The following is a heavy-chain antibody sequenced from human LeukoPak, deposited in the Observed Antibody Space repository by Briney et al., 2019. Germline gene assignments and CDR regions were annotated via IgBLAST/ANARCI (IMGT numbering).Heavy chain of an antibody. CDR2: IYSDGST. J-gene: IGHJ4*02. Sequence: GGSLRLSCAASGFIVSGDFMSWVRQAPGKGLEWVSVIYSDGSTYYADSVKGRFTISRDNSKNTLYLQMNSLRAEDTAVYYCATEEADTAMLFDYWGQGTLVTVSS. CDR3: ATEEADTAMLFDY. D-gene: IGHD5-18*01. V-gene: IGHV3-66*02. CDR1: GFIVSGDF.